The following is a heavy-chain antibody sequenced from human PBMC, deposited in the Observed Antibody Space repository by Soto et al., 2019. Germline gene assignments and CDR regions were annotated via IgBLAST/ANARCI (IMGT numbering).Heavy chain of an antibody. CDR1: GFTFSSYG. Sequence: QVQLVESGGGVVQPGRSLRLSCAASGFTFSSYGMHWVRQAPGKGLEWVAVIWYDGSNKYYADSVKGRFTISRDNSKNTLYLQMNSLRAEDTAVYYCARENYDSSGYYKYFQHWGQGTLVTVSS. CDR3: ARENYDSSGYYKYFQH. D-gene: IGHD3-22*01. V-gene: IGHV3-33*01. CDR2: IWYDGSNK. J-gene: IGHJ1*01.